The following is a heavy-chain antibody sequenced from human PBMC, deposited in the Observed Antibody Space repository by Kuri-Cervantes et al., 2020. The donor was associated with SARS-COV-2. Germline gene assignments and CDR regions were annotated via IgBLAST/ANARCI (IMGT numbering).Heavy chain of an antibody. V-gene: IGHV3-21*01. J-gene: IGHJ6*02. CDR3: ARDANRITIFGVVIIPGVGDV. Sequence: GGSLRLSCAASGFTFSSYRMNWVRQAPGKGLEWVSSISSSSSYIYYADSVKGRFTISRDNAKNSLYLQMNSLRAEDTAVYYCARDANRITIFGVVIIPGVGDVWGQGTMVTVSS. D-gene: IGHD3-3*01. CDR2: ISSSSSYI. CDR1: GFTFSSYR.